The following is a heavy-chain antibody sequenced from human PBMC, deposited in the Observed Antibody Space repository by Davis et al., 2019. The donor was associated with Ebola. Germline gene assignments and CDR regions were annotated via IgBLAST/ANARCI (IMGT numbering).Heavy chain of an antibody. Sequence: GESLKISCAASGFTFSSYAMSWVRQAPGKGLEWVSAISGSGGSTYYADSVKGRFTISRDNSKNTLYLQMNSLRAEDTAVYYCAKGEDIVVVPAASPILYDSKRDDAFDIWGQGTMVTVSS. D-gene: IGHD2-2*01. CDR3: AKGEDIVVVPAASPILYDSKRDDAFDI. CDR2: ISGSGGST. J-gene: IGHJ3*02. CDR1: GFTFSSYA. V-gene: IGHV3-23*01.